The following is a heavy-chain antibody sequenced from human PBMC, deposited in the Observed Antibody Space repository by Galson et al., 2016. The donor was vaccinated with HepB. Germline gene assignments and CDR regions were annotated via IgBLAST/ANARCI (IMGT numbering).Heavy chain of an antibody. CDR2: ISYDGSNK. CDR1: GFTFSSYG. D-gene: IGHD2-2*01. J-gene: IGHJ4*02. Sequence: SLRLSCAASGFTFSSYGMHWVRQAPGKGLEWVAFISYDGSNKKYADYVKGRFTISRDNSKKTLYLQMNSMRAEDTAVYYCAKEGRIYCSSASCHDHFHYWGQGTLVTVSS. V-gene: IGHV3-30*18. CDR3: AKEGRIYCSSASCHDHFHY.